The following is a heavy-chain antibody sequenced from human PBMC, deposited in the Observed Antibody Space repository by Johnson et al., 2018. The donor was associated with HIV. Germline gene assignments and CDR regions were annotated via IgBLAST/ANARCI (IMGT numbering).Heavy chain of an antibody. V-gene: IGHV3-23*04. CDR1: GFTFASSA. D-gene: IGHD3-16*01. Sequence: VQLVESGGSVVRPGGSLRLSCAASGFTFASSAMSWVRQAPGKGLEWVSAISDSGSTYYADSVKGRFTISRDNSKNTLYLQMNSLRAEDTALYYCARVPDSRGDDAFDIGGQGTMVIVSS. CDR3: ARVPDSRGDDAFDI. J-gene: IGHJ3*02. CDR2: ISDSGST.